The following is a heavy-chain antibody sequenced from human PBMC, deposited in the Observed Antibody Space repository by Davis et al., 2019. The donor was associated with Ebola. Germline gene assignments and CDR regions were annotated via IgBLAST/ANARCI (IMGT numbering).Heavy chain of an antibody. CDR3: AREAVAGLHDTFDI. V-gene: IGHV1-18*01. CDR1: GYTFNSYG. D-gene: IGHD6-19*01. CDR2: ISAYNGNT. Sequence: ASVKVSCKASGYTFNSYGVSWVRQAPGQGLEWMGWISAYNGNTHSAQKVQGRVTMTTVTSTSTAYMELRSLRSDDTAVYYCAREAVAGLHDTFDIWGQGTMVTVSS. J-gene: IGHJ3*02.